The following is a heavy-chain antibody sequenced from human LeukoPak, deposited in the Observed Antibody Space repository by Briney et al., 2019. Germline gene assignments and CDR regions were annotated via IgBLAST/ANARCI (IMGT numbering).Heavy chain of an antibody. V-gene: IGHV4-39*01. CDR2: ICSGPTT. CDR1: GGSLNIHSIC. CDR3: ARLRGGVQLWEN. Sequence: SETLPLTCSVSGGSLNIHSICWGWIRQPPGLGLEWIATICSGPTTYYNPSLRSRVTLSADTSKNQLSLMLTSMTALDTAVYYCARLRGGVQLWENWGQGTRVTFSS. D-gene: IGHD5-18*01. J-gene: IGHJ4*02.